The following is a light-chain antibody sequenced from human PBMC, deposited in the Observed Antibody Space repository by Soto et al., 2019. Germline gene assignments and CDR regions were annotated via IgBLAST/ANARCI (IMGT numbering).Light chain of an antibody. J-gene: IGLJ1*01. V-gene: IGLV1-44*01. CDR2: THN. CDR1: SSNIGTNT. Sequence: QSVLTQPPSASGTPGQRVTISCSGSSSNIGTNTVNWYQQLPGTAPKLLIYTHNQRPSGVPDRFSGSKSGTSASLPISGLQSEDEADYYCASWDDSLNGRVYVFGTGTKLTVL. CDR3: ASWDDSLNGRVYV.